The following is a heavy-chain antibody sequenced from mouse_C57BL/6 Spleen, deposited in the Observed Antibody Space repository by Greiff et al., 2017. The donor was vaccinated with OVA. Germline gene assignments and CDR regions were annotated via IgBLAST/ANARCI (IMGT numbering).Heavy chain of an antibody. Sequence: EVQLQESGPELVKPGASVKISCKASGYSFTGYYMNWVKQSPEKSLEWIGEINPSTGGTTYNQKFKAKATLTVDKSSSTAYMQLKSLTSEDSAVYYCANDGYYGRYFDYWGQGTTLTVSS. CDR3: ANDGYYGRYFDY. CDR2: INPSTGGT. CDR1: GYSFTGYY. D-gene: IGHD2-3*01. V-gene: IGHV1-42*01. J-gene: IGHJ2*01.